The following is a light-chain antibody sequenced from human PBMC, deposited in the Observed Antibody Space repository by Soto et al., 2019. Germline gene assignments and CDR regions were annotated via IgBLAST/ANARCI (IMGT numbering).Light chain of an antibody. J-gene: IGKJ2*01. CDR2: GST. V-gene: IGKV3-20*01. Sequence: EVVLTQSPGTLSLSPGERATLSCRASQSVSNNYLAWYQQKRGQSPKLLIFGSTDRATGIPERFSSSGSCTKFTTTISRLQPEEFAAYYCQQYCSSPPYTFGQGTKLEIK. CDR1: QSVSNNY. CDR3: QQYCSSPPYT.